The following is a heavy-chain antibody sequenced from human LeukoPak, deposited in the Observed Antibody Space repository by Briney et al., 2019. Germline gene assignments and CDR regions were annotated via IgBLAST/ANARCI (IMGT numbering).Heavy chain of an antibody. CDR1: GLTFNSYA. D-gene: IGHD6-13*01. Sequence: AGGSLGLSCAASGLTFNSYAMYWVRQAPGKGPEWVALIRYDGINKYYGDSVKGRFTISRDNSKNMLYLQMNSLRAEDTAVYYCVKTGSGWYGDYWGQGARVTVSS. J-gene: IGHJ4*02. CDR2: IRYDGINK. CDR3: VKTGSGWYGDY. V-gene: IGHV3-30*02.